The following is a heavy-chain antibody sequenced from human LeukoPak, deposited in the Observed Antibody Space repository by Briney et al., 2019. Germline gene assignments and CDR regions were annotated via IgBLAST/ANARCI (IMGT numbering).Heavy chain of an antibody. CDR1: GFTFDDYG. Sequence: PGGSLRLSCAASGFTFDDYGMSWVRQPQGKGLEWVSGINWNSDSIAYADSVKGRFTISRDNAKNSLYLQMNSLRPEDTAFYYCAKDSRRRGHTYGDLDYWGQGTLVTVSS. J-gene: IGHJ4*02. V-gene: IGHV3-9*01. CDR3: AKDSRRRGHTYGDLDY. D-gene: IGHD5-18*01. CDR2: INWNSDSI.